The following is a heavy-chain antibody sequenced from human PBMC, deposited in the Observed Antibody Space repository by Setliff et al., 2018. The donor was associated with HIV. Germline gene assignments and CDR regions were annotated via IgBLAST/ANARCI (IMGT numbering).Heavy chain of an antibody. CDR1: GFTFSNSW. J-gene: IGHJ6*02. CDR3: AREYSSSWTSYYYYGMDV. V-gene: IGHV3-74*03. D-gene: IGHD6-13*01. Sequence: HPGGSLRLSCAASGFTFSNSWMHWVRQAPGKGLVWVSRINTDGSSATYADSVKGRFTNSRDSAKNTLYLQMDSLRAEDTAVYYCAREYSSSWTSYYYYGMDVWGQGTTVTVSS. CDR2: INTDGSSA.